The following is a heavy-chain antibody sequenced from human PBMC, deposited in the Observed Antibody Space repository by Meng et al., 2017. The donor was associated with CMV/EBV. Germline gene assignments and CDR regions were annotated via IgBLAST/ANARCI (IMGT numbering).Heavy chain of an antibody. J-gene: IGHJ5*02. Sequence: SFSGSYWSWIRQPPGKGLEWIGEINHSGSTNYNPSLKSRVTISVDTSKNQFSLKLSSVTAADTAVYYCARGGYCSSTSCLTRVWFDPWGQGTLVTVSS. D-gene: IGHD2-2*01. CDR3: ARGGYCSSTSCLTRVWFDP. CDR1: SFSGSY. CDR2: INHSGST. V-gene: IGHV4-34*01.